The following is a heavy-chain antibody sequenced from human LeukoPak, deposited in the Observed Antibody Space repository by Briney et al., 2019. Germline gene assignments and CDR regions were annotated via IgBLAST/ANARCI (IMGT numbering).Heavy chain of an antibody. CDR3: ASEGHTSGYCGTFEN. D-gene: IGHD3-22*01. Sequence: PGGSLRLSCEMSRFTFSTSIIHWVRQAPGKGLEWVAAMSFDGFSKYYADSMKGRLSISRDESKNTVYLQMESLRFEDTAVYYCASEGHTSGYCGTFENWGQGTTVAVSS. V-gene: IGHV3-30*04. CDR1: RFTFSTSI. CDR2: MSFDGFSK. J-gene: IGHJ3*02.